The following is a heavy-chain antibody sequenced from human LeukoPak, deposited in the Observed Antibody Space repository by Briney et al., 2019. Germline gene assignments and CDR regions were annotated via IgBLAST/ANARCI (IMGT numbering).Heavy chain of an antibody. CDR2: IYYSGST. Sequence: SETLSLTSTVSGGSISSSSYYWGWIRQPPGKGLEWIGTIYYSGSTYYNPSLKSRVAISVDTSKNQFSLKLSSVTAADTAVYYFASGPYRSSPTVDYWGQGTLVTVSS. D-gene: IGHD6-6*01. CDR1: GGSISSSSYY. V-gene: IGHV4-39*01. J-gene: IGHJ4*02. CDR3: ASGPYRSSPTVDY.